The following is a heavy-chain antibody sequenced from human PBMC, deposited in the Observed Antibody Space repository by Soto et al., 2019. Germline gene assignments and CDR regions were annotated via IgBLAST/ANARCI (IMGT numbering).Heavy chain of an antibody. J-gene: IGHJ6*02. D-gene: IGHD3-9*01. CDR1: GGSVSSGSYY. CDR2: IYYSGST. V-gene: IGHV4-61*01. CDR3: ARVYYDILTGYYWGPPPDYYYGMDV. Sequence: SSETLSLTCTVSGGSVSSGSYYWSWIRQPPGKGLEWIGYIYYSGSTNYNPSLKSRVTISVDTSRNQFSLKLSSVTAADTAVYYCARVYYDILTGYYWGPPPDYYYGMDVWGQGTTVTVSS.